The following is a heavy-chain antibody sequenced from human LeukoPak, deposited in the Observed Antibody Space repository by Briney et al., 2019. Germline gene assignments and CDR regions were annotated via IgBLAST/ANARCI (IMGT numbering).Heavy chain of an antibody. CDR2: IIPILGIA. J-gene: IGHJ4*02. CDR1: GGTFSSYD. V-gene: IGHV1-69*04. D-gene: IGHD3-22*01. Sequence: SVKVSCKASGGTFSSYDISWVRQAPGQGLEWMGRIIPILGIANYAQKFQGRVTITADKSTSTAYMELSSLRSEDTAVYYCARDLGSGYYLGYWGQGTLVTVSS. CDR3: ARDLGSGYYLGY.